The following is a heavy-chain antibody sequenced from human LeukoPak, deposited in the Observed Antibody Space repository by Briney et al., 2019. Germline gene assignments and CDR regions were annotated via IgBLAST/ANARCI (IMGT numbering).Heavy chain of an antibody. CDR3: ASFPGCSGGSCYSVFDY. CDR2: MNPNSGNT. V-gene: IGHV1-8*03. Sequence: GASVKVSCKASGYIFTSYDINWVRRATGQGLEWMGWMNPNSGNTGYAQKFQGRVTITRNTSISTAYMELSRLRSDDTAVYYCASFPGCSGGSCYSVFDYWGQGTLVTVSS. J-gene: IGHJ4*02. D-gene: IGHD2-15*01. CDR1: GYIFTSYD.